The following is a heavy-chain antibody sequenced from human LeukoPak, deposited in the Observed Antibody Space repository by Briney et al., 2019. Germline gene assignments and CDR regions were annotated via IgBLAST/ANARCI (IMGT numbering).Heavy chain of an antibody. J-gene: IGHJ6*03. D-gene: IGHD3-22*01. Sequence: ASVKVSCKASGGTFSSYAISWVRQAPGQGLEWMGGIIPIFGTANYAQKFQGRVTITTDESTSTAYMELSSLRSEDTAVYYCASDARPYDSSGRAPYYYYYMDVWGKGTTVTVSS. CDR2: IIPIFGTA. CDR3: ASDARPYDSSGRAPYYYYYMDV. V-gene: IGHV1-69*05. CDR1: GGTFSSYA.